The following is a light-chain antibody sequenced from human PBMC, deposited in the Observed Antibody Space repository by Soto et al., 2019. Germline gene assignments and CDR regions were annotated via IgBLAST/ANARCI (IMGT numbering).Light chain of an antibody. J-gene: IGKJ1*01. CDR2: DAS. CDR3: HQYGSSPWT. CDR1: QSINRK. V-gene: IGKV3D-15*03. Sequence: EIVMTQSPVTLSVSPGERATLSCRASQSINRKVAWYQQRPGQAPRLLISDASIRATGIPARFSGSGSGTEFATTISILQSEDFAVYYYHQYGSSPWTFGQGTRVEIK.